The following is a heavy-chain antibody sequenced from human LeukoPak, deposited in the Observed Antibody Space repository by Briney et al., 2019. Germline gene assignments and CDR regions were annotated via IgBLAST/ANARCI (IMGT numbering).Heavy chain of an antibody. D-gene: IGHD6-19*01. V-gene: IGHV1-18*01. CDR1: GYTFTSYG. CDR3: ARDPWGDSSGWYPTFDY. CDR2: ISAYNGNT. J-gene: IGHJ4*02. Sequence: ASVKVSCKASGYTFTSYGISWVRQAPGQGLEWMGWISAYNGNTNYAQKLQGRVTMTTDTSTSTAYMELRSLRSDDTAVYYCARDPWGDSSGWYPTFDYWGQGTLVTVSS.